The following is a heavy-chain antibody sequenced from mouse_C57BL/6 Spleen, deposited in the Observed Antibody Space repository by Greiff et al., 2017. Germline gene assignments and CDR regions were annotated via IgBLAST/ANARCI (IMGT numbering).Heavy chain of an antibody. Sequence: QVHVKQSGAELAKPGASVKLSCKASGYTFTSYWMHWVKQRPGQGLEWIGYINPSRGYTKYNQKFKDKATLAAAKASSTAYMQLSSLTYEDSAVYYCASQPRGNYAWFAYWGQGTLVTVSA. CDR2: INPSRGYT. CDR1: GYTFTSYW. V-gene: IGHV1-7*01. CDR3: ASQPRGNYAWFAY. J-gene: IGHJ3*01. D-gene: IGHD2-1*01.